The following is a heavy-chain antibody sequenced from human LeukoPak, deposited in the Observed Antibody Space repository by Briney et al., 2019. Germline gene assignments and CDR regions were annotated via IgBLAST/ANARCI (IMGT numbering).Heavy chain of an antibody. Sequence: AGGSLRLSCAASGFTFDDYGMSWVRQAPGKGLEWVSGINWNGGSTGYADSVKGRFTISRDNAKNSLYLQMNSLRAEDTALYYCAKDVAHTAMGFDYWGQGTLVTVSS. J-gene: IGHJ4*02. CDR3: AKDVAHTAMGFDY. CDR1: GFTFDDYG. CDR2: INWNGGST. V-gene: IGHV3-20*04. D-gene: IGHD5-18*01.